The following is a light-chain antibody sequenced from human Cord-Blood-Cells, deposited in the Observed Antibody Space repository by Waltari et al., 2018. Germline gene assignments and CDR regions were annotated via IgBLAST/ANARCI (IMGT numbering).Light chain of an antibody. V-gene: IGLV2-11*01. CDR1: SSDVVGYNY. CDR2: DVS. Sequence: QSALTQPRSVSGSPGQSVTISCTGTSSDVVGYNYVSWYQQHPGKAPKLMIYDVSKRPSGVLDRFSGSKSGNTASRTISGLQAEDEADYYCCSYAGSYNYVFGTGTKVTVL. CDR3: CSYAGSYNYV. J-gene: IGLJ1*01.